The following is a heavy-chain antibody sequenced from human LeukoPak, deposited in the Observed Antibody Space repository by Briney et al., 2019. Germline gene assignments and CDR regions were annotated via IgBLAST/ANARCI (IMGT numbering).Heavy chain of an antibody. D-gene: IGHD5-18*01. CDR2: IKLDGSEK. CDR1: GFTFGKYW. V-gene: IGHV3-7*03. CDR3: ASGYSYGFDY. J-gene: IGHJ4*02. Sequence: GGSLRLSCVASGFTFGKYWMSWVRQAPGKGLEWVANIKLDGSEKNYVDSVKGRYTISRDNTKNSLYLQMNSLRVEDTAVFYCASGYSYGFDYWGQGTLVTVSS.